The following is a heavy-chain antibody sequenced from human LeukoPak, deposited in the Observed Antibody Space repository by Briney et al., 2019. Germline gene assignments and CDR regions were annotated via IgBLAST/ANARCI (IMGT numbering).Heavy chain of an antibody. Sequence: SETLSLTCTVSGGSISSGGYYWSWIRQHPGKGLEWIGYIYYSGSTYYNPSLKSRVTISVDTSKNQFSLKLSSVTAADTAVYYCARVHCSSTSCYRVQYYYDSSGYVYFDYWGQGTLVTVSS. CDR2: IYYSGST. J-gene: IGHJ4*02. CDR1: GGSISSGGYY. D-gene: IGHD3-22*01. V-gene: IGHV4-31*03. CDR3: ARVHCSSTSCYRVQYYYDSSGYVYFDY.